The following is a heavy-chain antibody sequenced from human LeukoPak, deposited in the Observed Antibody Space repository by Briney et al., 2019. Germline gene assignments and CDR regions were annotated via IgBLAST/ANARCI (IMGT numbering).Heavy chain of an antibody. CDR3: ANAGAAAGPHYYYYYMDV. CDR1: GFTFSSYG. Sequence: PGGSLRLSCAASGFTFSSYGVHWVRQAPGKGLEWVAFIRYDGSNKYYADSVKGRFTISRDNSKNTLYLQMNSLRAEDTAVYYCANAGAAAGPHYYYYYMDVWGKGTTVTVSS. CDR2: IRYDGSNK. J-gene: IGHJ6*03. D-gene: IGHD6-13*01. V-gene: IGHV3-30*02.